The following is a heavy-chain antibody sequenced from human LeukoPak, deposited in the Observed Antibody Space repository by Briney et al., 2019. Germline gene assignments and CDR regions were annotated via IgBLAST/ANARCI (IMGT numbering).Heavy chain of an antibody. CDR2: INPNSGGT. D-gene: IGHD3-22*01. V-gene: IGHV1-2*02. CDR3: ARAPLDSLPDY. Sequence: ASVKVTCKSSGYTFTGYYMHWVRQAPGQGLEWMGWINPNSGGTNYAQKFQGRVTITRDTSISTAYMELTRLRSDHTAVYYCARAPLDSLPDYWGQGTLVTVSS. CDR1: GYTFTGYY. J-gene: IGHJ4*02.